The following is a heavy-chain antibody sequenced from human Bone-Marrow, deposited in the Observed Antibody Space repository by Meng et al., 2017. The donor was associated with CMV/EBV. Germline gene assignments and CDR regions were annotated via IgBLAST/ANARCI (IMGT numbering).Heavy chain of an antibody. CDR1: GYTFTSYD. CDR3: ARFGVVVPAAPGGNYYYGMDV. D-gene: IGHD2-2*01. CDR2: MNPNSGNT. J-gene: IGHJ6*02. Sequence: ASVKVSCKASGYTFTSYDINWVRQATGQGLEWMGWMNPNSGNTGYAQKFQGRVTMTRNTSISTAYMGLSSLRSEDTAVYYCARFGVVVPAAPGGNYYYGMDVWGQGTTVTVSS. V-gene: IGHV1-8*01.